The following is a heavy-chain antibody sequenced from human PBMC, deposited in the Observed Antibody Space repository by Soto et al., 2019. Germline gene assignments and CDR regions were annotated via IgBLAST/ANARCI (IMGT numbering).Heavy chain of an antibody. V-gene: IGHV4-59*01. CDR2: IDYSGST. CDR1: GGSISSYY. CDR3: GKDGDLSSCVDY. Sequence: QVQLQESGPGLVKPSETLSLTCTVSGGSISSYYWSWIRQPPGKGLEWIGYIDYSGSTNYNPSLKSRVTISVHTSKDQVCLELSSVSAADTAVYYCGKDGDLSSCVDYWGQGTLVSVSS. J-gene: IGHJ4*02. D-gene: IGHD4-17*01.